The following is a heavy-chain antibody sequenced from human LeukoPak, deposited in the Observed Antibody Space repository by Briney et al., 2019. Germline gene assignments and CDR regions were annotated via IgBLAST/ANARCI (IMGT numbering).Heavy chain of an antibody. J-gene: IGHJ3*02. Sequence: ASVKVSCKASGGTFSSYAISWVRQAPGQGLEWMGGIIPIFGTANYAQKFQGRVTMTRDTSISTAYMELSRLRSDDTAVYYCASPVAGTRAFDIWGQGTMVTVSS. D-gene: IGHD6-19*01. CDR2: IIPIFGTA. CDR3: ASPVAGTRAFDI. V-gene: IGHV1-69*05. CDR1: GGTFSSYA.